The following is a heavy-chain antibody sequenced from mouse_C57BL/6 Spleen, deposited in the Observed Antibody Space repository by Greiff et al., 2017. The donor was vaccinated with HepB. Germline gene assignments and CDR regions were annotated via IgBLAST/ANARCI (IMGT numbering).Heavy chain of an antibody. CDR3: ARGLPRFAY. J-gene: IGHJ3*01. D-gene: IGHD2-4*01. Sequence: EVQVVESGPGLVKPSQSLSLTCSVTGYSITSGYYWNWIRQFPGNKLEWMGYISYDGSNNYNPSLKNRISITRDTSKNQFFLKLNSVTTEDTATYYCARGLPRFAYWGQGTLVTVSA. CDR1: GYSITSGYY. V-gene: IGHV3-6*01. CDR2: ISYDGSN.